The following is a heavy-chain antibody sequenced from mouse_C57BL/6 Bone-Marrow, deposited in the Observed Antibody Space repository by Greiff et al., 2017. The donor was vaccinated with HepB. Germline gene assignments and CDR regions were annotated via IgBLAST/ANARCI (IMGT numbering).Heavy chain of an antibody. D-gene: IGHD2-1*01. CDR2: IDPENGDT. CDR1: GFNIKDDY. Sequence: EVKVEESGAELVRPGASVKLSCTASGFNIKDDYMHWVKQRPEQGLEWIGWIDPENGDTEYASKFQGKATITADTSSNTAYLQLSSLTSEDTAVYYCTDYGNSYDYWGQGTTLTVSS. J-gene: IGHJ2*01. V-gene: IGHV14-4*01. CDR3: TDYGNSYDY.